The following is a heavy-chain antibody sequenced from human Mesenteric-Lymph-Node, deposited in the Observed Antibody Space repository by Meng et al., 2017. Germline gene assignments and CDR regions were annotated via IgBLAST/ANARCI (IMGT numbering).Heavy chain of an antibody. CDR1: GGSISSGGHP. V-gene: IGHV4-31*03. J-gene: IGHJ4*01. Sequence: QVQLQDSGPGLVKPSQTLSLTCTVPGGSISSGGHPWSWSRQHPGKGLEWIAYIYYSGSTYYNPSLKSRVILSVDTSKNQFSLKLSSVTAADTAVYYCARVDSSGYFLDYWGQGTLVTVSS. CDR2: IYYSGST. CDR3: ARVDSSGYFLDY. D-gene: IGHD3-22*01.